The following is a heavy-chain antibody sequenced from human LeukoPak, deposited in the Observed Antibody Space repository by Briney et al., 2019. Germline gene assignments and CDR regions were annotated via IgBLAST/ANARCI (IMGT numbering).Heavy chain of an antibody. CDR1: GFPLNSFW. D-gene: IGHD3-16*01. V-gene: IGHV3-74*01. J-gene: IGHJ4*02. CDR3: ARGGVSPVDH. Sequence: GGSLRLSCAAPGFPLNSFWVHWVRQAAGKGLVWVSDMNEYSTTIRYADSVKGRFTISRDNATSILYLQMNNLRAEDTAMYFCARGGVSPVDHWGQGTLVTVSS. CDR2: MNEYSTTI.